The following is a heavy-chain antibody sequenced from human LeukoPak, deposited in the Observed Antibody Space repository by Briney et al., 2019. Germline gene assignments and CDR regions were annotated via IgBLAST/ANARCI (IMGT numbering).Heavy chain of an antibody. Sequence: PGRSLRLSCSVAGFAFGDFSAPWVRQAPGKGLEWVALISYDGGIKYYGDSVKGRFTISRDNSKNTLYLQMNSRRAEGTAVYYCAREAAVRGHAGSTSGLDYWGQGSLVIVSS. CDR2: ISYDGGIK. J-gene: IGHJ4*02. V-gene: IGHV3-30*01. CDR1: GFAFGDFS. D-gene: IGHD6-25*01. CDR3: AREAAVRGHAGSTSGLDY.